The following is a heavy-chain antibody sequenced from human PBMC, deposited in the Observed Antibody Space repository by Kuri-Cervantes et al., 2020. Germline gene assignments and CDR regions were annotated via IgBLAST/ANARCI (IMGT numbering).Heavy chain of an antibody. CDR2: ISAYNGNT. D-gene: IGHD1-26*01. CDR3: ARVGIVGARYYYGMDV. J-gene: IGHJ6*02. V-gene: IGHV1-18*01. CDR1: GYTFTSYG. Sequence: ASVKVSCKASGYTFTSYGTSWVRQAPGQGLEWMGWISAYNGNTNYAQKLQGRVTMTTDTSTSTAYMELRSLRSDDTAVYYCARVGIVGARYYYGMDVWGQGTTVTVSS.